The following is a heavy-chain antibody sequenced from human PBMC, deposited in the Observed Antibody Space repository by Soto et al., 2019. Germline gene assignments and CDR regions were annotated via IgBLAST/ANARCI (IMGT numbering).Heavy chain of an antibody. CDR1: GGTFSSYA. V-gene: IGHV1-69*12. CDR3: ARGLSRDGYPGDGMDV. CDR2: IIPIFGTA. Sequence: QVQPVQSGAEVKKPGSSVKVSCKASGGTFSSYAISWVRQAPGQGLEWMGGIIPIFGTANYAQKFQGRVTITADESTSTAYMELSSLRSEDTAVYYCARGLSRDGYPGDGMDVWGQGTTVTVSS. D-gene: IGHD5-12*01. J-gene: IGHJ6*02.